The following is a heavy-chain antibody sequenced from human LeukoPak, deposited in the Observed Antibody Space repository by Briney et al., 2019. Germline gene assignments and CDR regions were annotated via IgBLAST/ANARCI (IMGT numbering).Heavy chain of an antibody. CDR3: TTRHQLWSQGSDY. Sequence: PGGSLRLSCAASGFTFSNAWMNWGRQAPGKGLKWVGRIKSKTDGGTTDYAAPVKGRFIISRDDSKNTLYLQMNSLKTEDTAVYYCTTRHQLWSQGSDYWGQGTLVTVSS. J-gene: IGHJ4*02. D-gene: IGHD3-10*01. CDR2: IKSKTDGGTT. V-gene: IGHV3-15*07. CDR1: GFTFSNAW.